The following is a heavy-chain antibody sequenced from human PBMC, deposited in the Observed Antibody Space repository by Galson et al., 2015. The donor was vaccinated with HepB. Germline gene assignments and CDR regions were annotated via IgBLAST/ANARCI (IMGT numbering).Heavy chain of an antibody. CDR3: ARDRRGRIALATPHDPSMDV. CDR1: GYIFSGYY. CDR2: INPNGGGT. Sequence: SVKVSCKDSGYIFSGYYIHWVRQAPGQGLEWMGWINPNGGGTNFARKFQGRVTMTRDTSISTAYMELSRLTSDDTAVYYCARDRRGRIALATPHDPSMDVWGQGTTVTVSS. J-gene: IGHJ6*02. V-gene: IGHV1-2*02. D-gene: IGHD2-8*02.